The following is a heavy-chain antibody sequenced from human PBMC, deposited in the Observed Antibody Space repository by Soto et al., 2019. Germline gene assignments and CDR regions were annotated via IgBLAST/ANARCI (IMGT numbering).Heavy chain of an antibody. D-gene: IGHD3-16*02. J-gene: IGHJ6*02. CDR2: INSDGRNT. CDR1: GFIFSSYW. CDR3: ARYPTYRNCYYGMDV. V-gene: IGHV3-74*03. Sequence: GGSLSLSCAASGFIFSSYWMHWVRQAPGKGPVWVERINSDGRNTKYADSVKGRFTISRDNSKNTLYLQRNSLRAEDTAVYYCARYPTYRNCYYGMDVWGQGSTVTVSS.